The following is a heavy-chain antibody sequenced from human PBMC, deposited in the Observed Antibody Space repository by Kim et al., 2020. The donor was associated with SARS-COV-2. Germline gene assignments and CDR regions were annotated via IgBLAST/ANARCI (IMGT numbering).Heavy chain of an antibody. J-gene: IGHJ6*02. V-gene: IGHV3-33*01. D-gene: IGHD3-9*01. Sequence: AASVQVRFTISRDNAKNTLSLQMNSLRAEDTAVYYCARDILTGYGYGMDVWGQGTTVTVSS. CDR3: ARDILTGYGYGMDV.